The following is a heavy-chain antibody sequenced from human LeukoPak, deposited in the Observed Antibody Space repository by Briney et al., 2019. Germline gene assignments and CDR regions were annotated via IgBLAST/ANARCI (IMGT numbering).Heavy chain of an antibody. Sequence: GESLKISCKGSGYIFSNYWITWVRQMPGKGLEWMGIIYPGDSQTRYRPPFQGQVTISADKSISTAYLQWSSLKASDTAMYYCARRGRGLPDSNWFDPWGQGTLVTVSS. V-gene: IGHV5-51*01. CDR2: IYPGDSQT. CDR3: ARRGRGLPDSNWFDP. J-gene: IGHJ5*02. D-gene: IGHD1-14*01. CDR1: GYIFSNYW.